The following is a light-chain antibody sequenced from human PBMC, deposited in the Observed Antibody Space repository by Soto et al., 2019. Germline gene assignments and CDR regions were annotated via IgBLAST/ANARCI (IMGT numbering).Light chain of an antibody. V-gene: IGLV1-40*01. CDR1: RSNIGAGYD. CDR3: QSYDSSLSGHYV. Sequence: QSVLTQPPSVSGAPGQRVTISCTGSRSNIGAGYDVHWYQQLPGTDPKLLIYGNNNRPSGVPDRFSGSKSGTSASLAITGLQAEDEADYYCQSYDSSLSGHYVFGTGTKLTVL. CDR2: GNN. J-gene: IGLJ1*01.